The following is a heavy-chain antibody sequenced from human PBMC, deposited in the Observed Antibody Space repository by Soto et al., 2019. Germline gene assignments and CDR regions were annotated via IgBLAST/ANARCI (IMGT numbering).Heavy chain of an antibody. CDR3: ARKAVAGSVDYGMDV. V-gene: IGHV1-69*13. Sequence: GASVKVSCKASGGTFSSYAISWVRQAPGQGLEWMGGIIPIFGTANYAQKFQGRVTITADESTSTAYMELSSLRSEDTAVYYCARKAVAGSVDYGMDVWGQGTTVTVSS. J-gene: IGHJ6*02. D-gene: IGHD6-19*01. CDR1: GGTFSSYA. CDR2: IIPIFGTA.